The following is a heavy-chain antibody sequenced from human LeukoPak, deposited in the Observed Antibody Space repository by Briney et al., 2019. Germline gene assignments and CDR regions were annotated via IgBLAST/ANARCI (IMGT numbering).Heavy chain of an antibody. CDR1: GGSFSGYY. D-gene: IGHD5-24*01. Sequence: SETLSLTCAVYGGSFSGYYWSWLRQPPGKGLEWIGEINHSGSTNYNPSLKSRVTISVDTSKNQFSLKLSSVTAADTAVYYCAREMAAQAYYFDYWGQGTLVTVSS. CDR2: INHSGST. J-gene: IGHJ4*02. CDR3: AREMAAQAYYFDY. V-gene: IGHV4-34*01.